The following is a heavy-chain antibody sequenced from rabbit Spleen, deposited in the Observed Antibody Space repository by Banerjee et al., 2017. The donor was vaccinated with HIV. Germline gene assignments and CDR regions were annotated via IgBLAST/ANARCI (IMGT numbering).Heavy chain of an antibody. CDR1: GFSFSSGYD. Sequence: QSLEESGGDLVKPGASLTLTCKASGFSFSSGYDMCWVRQAPGKGLEWIGCINTGTTITYYASWVNGRFTISKTSPTTVTLQMTSLTVADTATYFCARGSGDVGWGYLIWGPGTLVTVS. V-gene: IGHV1S40*01. CDR2: INTGTTIT. J-gene: IGHJ2*01. D-gene: IGHD2-1*01. CDR3: ARGSGDVGWGYLI.